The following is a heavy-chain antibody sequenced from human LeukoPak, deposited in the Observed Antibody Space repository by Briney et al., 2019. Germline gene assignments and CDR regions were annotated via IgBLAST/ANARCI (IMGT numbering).Heavy chain of an antibody. CDR2: IIPILGIA. Sequence: SVKVSCKASGGTFSSYAISWVRQAPGQGLEWMGRIIPILGIANYAQKFQGRVTITADKSTSTAYMELSSLRSEDTAVYYCARGILRYNWNDAYCYYGMDVWGQGTTVTVSS. J-gene: IGHJ6*02. D-gene: IGHD1-1*01. CDR1: GGTFSSYA. CDR3: ARGILRYNWNDAYCYYGMDV. V-gene: IGHV1-69*04.